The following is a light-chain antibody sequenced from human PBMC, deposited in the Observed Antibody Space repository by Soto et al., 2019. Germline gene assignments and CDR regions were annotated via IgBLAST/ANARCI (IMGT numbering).Light chain of an antibody. CDR3: QSYDSSLSVSYV. CDR2: GNT. V-gene: IGLV1-40*01. J-gene: IGLJ1*01. Sequence: VLTQPPSVSGAPGQRVTISCTGSSSYDVHWYRQLPGTAPKLLIYGNTNRPSGVPDRFSASKSGTSASLAITGLQAEDEADYYCQSYDSSLSVSYVFGTGTRSPS. CDR1: SSYD.